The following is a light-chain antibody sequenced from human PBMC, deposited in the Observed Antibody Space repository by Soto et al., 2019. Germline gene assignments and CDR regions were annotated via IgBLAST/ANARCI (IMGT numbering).Light chain of an antibody. CDR3: CSSGGSPTYV. CDR2: EAN. Sequence: QSALTQPASVSGSPGQSITISCSGTSSNVGSYKLVSWYQQHPGKALKLMIFEANKRPSGVSNRFSGSKSGNTASLTISGLKVEDEADYYCCSSGGSPTYVFGTGTKVTVL. V-gene: IGLV2-23*01. CDR1: SSNVGSYKL. J-gene: IGLJ1*01.